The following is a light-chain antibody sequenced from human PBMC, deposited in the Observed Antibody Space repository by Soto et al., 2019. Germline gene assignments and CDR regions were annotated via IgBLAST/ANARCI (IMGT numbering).Light chain of an antibody. CDR2: ARS. J-gene: IGKJ1*01. V-gene: IGKV1-39*01. CDR3: QQTYSSSWT. CDR1: QRPDNY. Sequence: DIQMTQSPSSLSASVGDRVTITCRASQRPDNYLNWYQQRPGQAPRLLIYARSNLQSGVPSRFSGGGSGTDFTLTISSLQREDFATYYCQQTYSSSWTFGQGTKVDI.